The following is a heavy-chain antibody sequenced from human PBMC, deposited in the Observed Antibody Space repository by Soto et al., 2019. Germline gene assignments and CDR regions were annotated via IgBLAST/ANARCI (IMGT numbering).Heavy chain of an antibody. J-gene: IGHJ4*02. Sequence: PGGSLRLSCGASGFNFRSYGIHWVRQAPGKGLEWVAIIWNDGSNEYYADSVKGRFTISRDNSKNTVYLQVSKLRAEDTAVYFCARDQTDSGGYSDSWGQGTLVTVSS. V-gene: IGHV3-30*02. D-gene: IGHD3-22*01. CDR2: IWNDGSNE. CDR1: GFNFRSYG. CDR3: ARDQTDSGGYSDS.